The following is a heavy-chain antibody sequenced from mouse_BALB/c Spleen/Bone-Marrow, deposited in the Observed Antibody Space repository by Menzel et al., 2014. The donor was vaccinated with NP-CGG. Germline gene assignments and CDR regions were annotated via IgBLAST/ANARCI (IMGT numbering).Heavy chain of an antibody. J-gene: IGHJ3*01. CDR2: IDPANGNT. D-gene: IGHD1-1*01. V-gene: IGHV14-3*02. CDR3: ASYYYGSSSFAY. Sequence: EVQLQQSGAELVKPGASVKLSCTASGFNIKDTYMHWVKQRPEQGLEWIGRIDPANGNTKYDPKFQCKATITADKSSNTAYLQLSSLTSEDTAVYYCASYYYGSSSFAYWGQGTLATVAA. CDR1: GFNIKDTY.